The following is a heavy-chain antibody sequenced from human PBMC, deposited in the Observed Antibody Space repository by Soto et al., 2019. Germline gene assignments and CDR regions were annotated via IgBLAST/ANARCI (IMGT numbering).Heavy chain of an antibody. CDR3: ARWVTTTPQHSFDY. D-gene: IGHD1-26*01. V-gene: IGHV1-2*04. J-gene: IGHJ4*02. CDR2: INPNSGGT. Sequence: ASVKVSCKASGYTFTGYYMHWVRQAPGQGLEWMGWINPNSGGTNYAQKFQGWVTMTRDTSISTAYMELSRLRSDDTAVYYCARWVTTTPQHSFDYWGQGTLVTVSS. CDR1: GYTFTGYY.